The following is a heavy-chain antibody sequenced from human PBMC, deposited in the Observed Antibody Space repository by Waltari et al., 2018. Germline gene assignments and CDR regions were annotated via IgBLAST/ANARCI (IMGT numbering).Heavy chain of an antibody. V-gene: IGHV4-38-2*01. Sequence: QVQLQESGPGLVKPSETLSLTCAVSGYSISSGYYWGWIRQPPGKGLEWIGSIYHSGSTYYNPSLKSRVTISVETAKNQFSLKLSSVTAADTAVYYCARQSGSSSPFDYWGQGTLVTVSS. CDR1: GYSISSGYY. D-gene: IGHD6-6*01. J-gene: IGHJ4*02. CDR2: IYHSGST. CDR3: ARQSGSSSPFDY.